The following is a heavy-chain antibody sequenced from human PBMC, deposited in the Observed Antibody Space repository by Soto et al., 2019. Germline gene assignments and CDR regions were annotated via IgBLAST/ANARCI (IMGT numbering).Heavy chain of an antibody. CDR2: IDHSGSA. Sequence: QVQLQESGPGLVKPSQTLSLTCTVSAGSIRSGDYYWTWIRQPPGKGLEWIGYIDHSGSAYYNPSLKSRATILIDTSNSQFSLKMTSVTAADTAVYYCAGELGTFYFDHWGQGTLVTVSS. CDR1: AGSIRSGDYY. J-gene: IGHJ4*02. D-gene: IGHD7-27*01. CDR3: AGELGTFYFDH. V-gene: IGHV4-30-4*01.